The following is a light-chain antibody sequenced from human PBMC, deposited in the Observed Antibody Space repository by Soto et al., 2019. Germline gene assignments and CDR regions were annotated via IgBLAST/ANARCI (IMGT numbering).Light chain of an antibody. CDR3: QQYGSSPIT. CDR2: GAS. Sequence: DIVLTQSPGTLSLTPGERATLSCRASQSVSSSYLAWYQQKPGQAPRLIIYGASSRATGIPDRFSGSGSGTDFTLTISRLEPEDVAVYYCQQYGSSPITFGPGGKVDI. V-gene: IGKV3-20*01. J-gene: IGKJ3*01. CDR1: QSVSSSY.